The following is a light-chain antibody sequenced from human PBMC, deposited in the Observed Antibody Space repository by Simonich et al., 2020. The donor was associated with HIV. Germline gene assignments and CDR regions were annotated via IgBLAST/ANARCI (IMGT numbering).Light chain of an antibody. CDR2: WAY. V-gene: IGKV4-1*01. CDR3: QQYHSIPPT. CDR1: QSVLYSSNNKNY. J-gene: IGKJ4*01. Sequence: DIVMTQSPDSLAVSLGERATINCKSSQSVLYSSNNKNYLTWYQQKPGQPPKLLIYWAYTRESGVRDRFSGSGSGTDFTLTISSLQAEDVAVYYCQQYHSIPPTFGGGTKVEIK.